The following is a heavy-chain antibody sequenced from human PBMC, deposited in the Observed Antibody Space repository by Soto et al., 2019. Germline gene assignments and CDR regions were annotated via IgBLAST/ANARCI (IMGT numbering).Heavy chain of an antibody. J-gene: IGHJ4*02. CDR3: ARGVKGIDH. CDR2: ISSSSSYI. D-gene: IGHD6-13*01. CDR1: GFTFSSYS. Sequence: EVQLVESGGGLVKPGGSLRLSCAGSGFTFSSYSMYWVRQAPGKGLEWVSSISSSSSYIYYADSVKGRFTISRDNAKNSLYLQMNSLRADDTAVYYCARGVKGIDHCGQGSLVTVSS. V-gene: IGHV3-21*01.